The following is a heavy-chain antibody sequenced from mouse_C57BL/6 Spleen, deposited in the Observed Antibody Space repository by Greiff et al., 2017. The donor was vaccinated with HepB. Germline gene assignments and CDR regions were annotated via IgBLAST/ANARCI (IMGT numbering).Heavy chain of an antibody. CDR2: INPGSGGT. J-gene: IGHJ4*01. V-gene: IGHV1-54*01. D-gene: IGHD3-2*02. CDR1: GYAFTNYL. CDR3: ARSSSGPYYAMDY. Sequence: VQLQQSGAELVRPGTSVKVSCKASGYAFTNYLIEWVKQRPGQGLEWIGVINPGSGGTNYNEKFKGKATLTADKSSSTAYMQLSSLTSEDSAVYFCARSSSGPYYAMDYWGQGTSVTVSS.